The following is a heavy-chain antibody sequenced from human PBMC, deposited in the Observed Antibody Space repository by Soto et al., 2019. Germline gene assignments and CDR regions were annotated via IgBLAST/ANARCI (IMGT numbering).Heavy chain of an antibody. J-gene: IGHJ6*02. D-gene: IGHD3-10*01. Sequence: PGGSLRLSCAGSGFTFSSYAMSWVRQAPGKGLEWVSVIYSGGSTYYADSVKGRFTISRDNSKNTLYLQMNSLRAEDTAVYYCARGRVDYYGSGSYSQSDYYYYGMDVWGQGTTVTVSS. CDR2: IYSGGST. CDR1: GFTFSSYA. V-gene: IGHV3-53*01. CDR3: ARGRVDYYGSGSYSQSDYYYYGMDV.